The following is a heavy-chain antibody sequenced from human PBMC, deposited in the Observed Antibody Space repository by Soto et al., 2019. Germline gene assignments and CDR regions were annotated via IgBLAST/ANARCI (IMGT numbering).Heavy chain of an antibody. CDR1: GGSISSGDFY. Sequence: SETLSLTCTVSGGSISSGDFYWNWIRQPPGKGLEWIGYIYYSGSTYYNPSLKSRVTISVDTSENQFSLRLSSVTAADTAVYYCARKSNLEYRGYDIAALDYWGQGTLVTVSS. CDR3: ARKSNLEYRGYDIAALDY. D-gene: IGHD5-12*01. CDR2: IYYSGST. V-gene: IGHV4-30-4*01. J-gene: IGHJ4*02.